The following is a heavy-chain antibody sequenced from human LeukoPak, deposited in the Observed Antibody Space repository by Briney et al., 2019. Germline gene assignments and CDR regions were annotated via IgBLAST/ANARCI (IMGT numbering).Heavy chain of an antibody. Sequence: XSVKVSCKASXYTFTSYGISWVRQAPGQGLEWMGWISAYNGNTNYAQKLQGRVTMTTDTSTSTAYMELRSLRSDDTAVYYCARGHRAAAGADFDYWGQGTLVTVSS. CDR3: ARGHRAAAGADFDY. J-gene: IGHJ4*02. CDR1: XYTFTSYG. CDR2: ISAYNGNT. D-gene: IGHD6-13*01. V-gene: IGHV1-18*01.